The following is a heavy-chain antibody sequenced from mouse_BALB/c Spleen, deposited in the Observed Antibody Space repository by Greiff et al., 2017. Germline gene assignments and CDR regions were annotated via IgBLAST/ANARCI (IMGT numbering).Heavy chain of an antibody. V-gene: IGHV5-6*01. CDR3: ARHRYDAMDY. CDR1: GFTFSSYG. J-gene: IGHJ4*01. CDR2: ISSGGSYT. Sequence: DVHLVESGGDLVKPGGSLKLSCAASGFTFSSYGMSWVRQTPDKRLEWVATISSGGSYTYYPDSVKGRFTISRDNAKNTLYLQRSSLKSEDTAMYYCARHRYDAMDYWGQGTSVTVSS.